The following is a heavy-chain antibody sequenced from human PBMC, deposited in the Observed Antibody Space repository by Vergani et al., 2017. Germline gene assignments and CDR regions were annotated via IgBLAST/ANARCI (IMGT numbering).Heavy chain of an antibody. J-gene: IGHJ4*02. CDR3: ATSTPPGYFDY. V-gene: IGHV4-39*07. CDR2: INYSGSN. Sequence: QLQLQESGPGLVKPSETLSLTCTVSGGSISSSSYNWGWLRPPPGKGLEWIGSINYSGSNYYNPSLKSGVTISVDTSKNQFSLKLSSVTAADTALYYCATSTPPGYFDYWGQGTLVTVSS. D-gene: IGHD4-23*01. CDR1: GGSISSSSYN.